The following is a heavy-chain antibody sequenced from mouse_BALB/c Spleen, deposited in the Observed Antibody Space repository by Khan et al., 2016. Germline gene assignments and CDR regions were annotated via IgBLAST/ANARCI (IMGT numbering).Heavy chain of an antibody. D-gene: IGHD1-1*01. Sequence: VQLKQSGAELVKPGASVKLSCTASGFNIKDTYMHWVKQRPEQGLEWIGRNDPANGNSKYDPTFPGKATILVDKSSNTAYLQLSSLTSEDTAAYYCARRGPIYYYGSSYGYWGQGTTLTVSS. V-gene: IGHV14-3*02. CDR2: NDPANGNS. J-gene: IGHJ2*01. CDR1: GFNIKDTY. CDR3: ARRGPIYYYGSSYGY.